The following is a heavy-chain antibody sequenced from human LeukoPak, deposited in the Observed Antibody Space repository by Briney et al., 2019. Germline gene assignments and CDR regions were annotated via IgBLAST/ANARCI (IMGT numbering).Heavy chain of an antibody. V-gene: IGHV4-34*01. D-gene: IGHD6-6*01. CDR3: ARPYSSSSN. J-gene: IGHJ4*02. Sequence: PSETLSLTCAVYGGSFSGYYWSWIRQPPGKGLEWIGEINHSGSTNYNPSLKSRVTISVDTSKNRFSLKLSSVTAADTAVYYCARPYSSSSNWGQGTLVTVSS. CDR2: INHSGST. CDR1: GGSFSGYY.